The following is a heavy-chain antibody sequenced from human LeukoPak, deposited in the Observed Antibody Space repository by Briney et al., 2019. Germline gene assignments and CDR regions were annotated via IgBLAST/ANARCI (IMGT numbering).Heavy chain of an antibody. D-gene: IGHD4-23*01. Sequence: GGSLRLSCVVSGITFDYHALSWVRQAPGKGLEWVSGINGVGDRADYADSVRGRFIISRDISKNTLYLQMNSLRAEDTAVYYCAKALSSYGGSDYWGQGTLVTVSS. CDR2: INGVGDRA. J-gene: IGHJ4*02. CDR1: GITFDYHA. CDR3: AKALSSYGGSDY. V-gene: IGHV3-23*01.